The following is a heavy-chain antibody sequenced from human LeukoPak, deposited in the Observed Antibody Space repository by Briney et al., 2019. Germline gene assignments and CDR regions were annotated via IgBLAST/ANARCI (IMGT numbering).Heavy chain of an antibody. Sequence: ASVKVSCKASGYTFTSYDINWVRQATGQGLEWMGWMNPNSGNTGYAQKLQGRVTMTTDTSTSTAYMELRSLRSDDTAVYYCARDDQSARSYDYWGQGTLVTVSS. CDR2: MNPNSGNT. J-gene: IGHJ4*02. D-gene: IGHD1-26*01. V-gene: IGHV1-8*01. CDR1: GYTFTSYD. CDR3: ARDDQSARSYDY.